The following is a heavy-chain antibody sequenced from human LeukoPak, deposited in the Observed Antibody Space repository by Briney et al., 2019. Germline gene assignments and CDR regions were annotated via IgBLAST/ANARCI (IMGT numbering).Heavy chain of an antibody. Sequence: SETLSLTCAVSGDSINSLDLWSWVRQPPGKGLEWIGEINHSGSTNYNPSLKSRVTVSVDTSKNQFSLKLSSVTAADTAVYYCARGPGRPAFDIWGQGTMVTVSS. D-gene: IGHD6-6*01. J-gene: IGHJ3*02. CDR3: ARGPGRPAFDI. CDR2: INHSGST. CDR1: GDSINSLDL. V-gene: IGHV4-4*02.